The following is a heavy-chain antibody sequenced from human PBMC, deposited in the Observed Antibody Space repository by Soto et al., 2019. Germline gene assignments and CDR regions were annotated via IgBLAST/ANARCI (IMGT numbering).Heavy chain of an antibody. CDR2: IYPGDSDT. CDR3: ARDRRYSSSRGHYYFDY. Sequence: GESLKISCKGSGYSFNTYWIGWVRQMPGKGLEWMGIIYPGDSDTRYSPSFQGQVTISADKSISTAYLQWSSLRVEDTAVYYCARDRRYSSSRGHYYFDYWGQGTLVTVSS. CDR1: GYSFNTYW. J-gene: IGHJ4*02. V-gene: IGHV5-51*01. D-gene: IGHD6-13*01.